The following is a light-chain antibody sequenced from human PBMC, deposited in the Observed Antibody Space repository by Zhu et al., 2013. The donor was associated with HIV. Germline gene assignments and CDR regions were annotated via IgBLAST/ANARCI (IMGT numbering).Light chain of an antibody. CDR3: CSYVGFYTS. J-gene: IGLJ3*02. CDR1: SSDVGGYNY. V-gene: IGLV2-11*01. CDR2: DVS. Sequence: QSALTQPRSVSGSPGQSVTISCTGTSSDVGGYNYVSWYQQHPGKAPKLMIYDVSKRPSGVPDRFSGSKSGNTASLTISGLQAEDEADYYCCSYVGFYTSFGGGTKLTVL.